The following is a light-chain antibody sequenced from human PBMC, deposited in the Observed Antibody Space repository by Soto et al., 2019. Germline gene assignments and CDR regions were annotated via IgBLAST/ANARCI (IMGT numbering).Light chain of an antibody. CDR1: QSISNY. J-gene: IGKJ1*01. Sequence: DIQMTQSPSSLSASVGDRVTITCRASQSISNYLNWYQQKPGKAPKLLIFAASSLQSGVPSTFSGSGSGTEFTLTISSLQPDDFATYYCQHYNSYSEAFGQGTKVDIK. CDR2: AAS. CDR3: QHYNSYSEA. V-gene: IGKV1-39*01.